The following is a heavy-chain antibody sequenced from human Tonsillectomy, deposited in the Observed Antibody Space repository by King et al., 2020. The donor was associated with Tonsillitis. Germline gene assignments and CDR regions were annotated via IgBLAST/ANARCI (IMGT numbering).Heavy chain of an antibody. CDR1: GYSFTSYW. CDR3: ARGEVGYYYDSSGEYYFDY. Sequence: VQLVESGAEVKKPGESLKISCKGSGYSFTSYWIGWVRQMPGKGLEWMGIIYPGDSDTRYSPSFQGQVTISADKSNSTAYLQWSSLKASDTAMYYCARGEVGYYYDSSGEYYFDYWGQGTLVTVSS. D-gene: IGHD3-22*01. V-gene: IGHV5-51*01. J-gene: IGHJ4*02. CDR2: IYPGDSDT.